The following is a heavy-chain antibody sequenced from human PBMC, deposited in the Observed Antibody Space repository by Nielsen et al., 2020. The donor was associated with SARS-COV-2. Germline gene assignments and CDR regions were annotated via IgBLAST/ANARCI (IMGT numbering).Heavy chain of an antibody. CDR1: GFIVSSNY. CDR3: ARDPPGDYVS. J-gene: IGHJ5*02. CDR2: INSDGSST. Sequence: GESLKISCAASGFIVSSNYMSWVRQAPGKGLVWVSRINSDGSSTSYADSVKGRFTISRDNAKNTLYLQMNSLRAEDTAVYYCARDPPGDYVSWGQGTLVTVSS. V-gene: IGHV3-74*01. D-gene: IGHD4-17*01.